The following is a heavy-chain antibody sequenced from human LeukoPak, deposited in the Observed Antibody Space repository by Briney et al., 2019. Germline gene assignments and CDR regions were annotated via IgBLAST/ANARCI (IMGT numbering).Heavy chain of an antibody. CDR1: GFTFSRYW. V-gene: IGHV3-7*01. D-gene: IGHD4/OR15-4a*01. J-gene: IGHJ4*02. CDR2: IRGDAGDK. CDR3: ARDVHGALDF. Sequence: GGSLRLSCAASGFTFSRYWMAWVRQAPGKGLEWVANIRGDAGDKGYADSVRDRFTISRDNGKNSLYLQMNGLTAEDTAVYYCARDVHGALDFWGQGTLVVVSS.